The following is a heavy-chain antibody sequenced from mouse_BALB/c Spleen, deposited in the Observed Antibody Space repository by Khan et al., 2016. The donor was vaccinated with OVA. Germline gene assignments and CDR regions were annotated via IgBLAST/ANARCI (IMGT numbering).Heavy chain of an antibody. CDR1: GFSLTNYG. CDR3: ARQPYYHYNVMDY. J-gene: IGHJ4*01. Sequence: VQLQESGPGLVAPSQSLSITCTISGFSLTNYGVHWVRQPPGKGLEWLVLMWSDGSTTYNSALNSRLTISKDNSKSQVFLKMNSIQTNDTAMYFCARQPYYHYNVMDYWGQGTSVTVSS. V-gene: IGHV2-6-1*01. D-gene: IGHD2-10*01. CDR2: MWSDGST.